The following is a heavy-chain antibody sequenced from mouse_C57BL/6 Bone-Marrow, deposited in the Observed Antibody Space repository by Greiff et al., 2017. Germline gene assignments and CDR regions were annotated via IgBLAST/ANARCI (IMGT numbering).Heavy chain of an antibody. D-gene: IGHD4-1*01. CDR3: ARRTGSWFAY. CDR1: GYTFTSYW. CDR2: IDPSDSYT. J-gene: IGHJ3*01. Sequence: QVQLQQSGAELVMPGASVKLSCKASGYTFTSYWMHWVKQRPGQGLEWIGEIDPSDSYTNYNQKFKGKSPLTVDKSSSTAYMQLSSLTSEDSAVYYCARRTGSWFAYWGQGTLVTVSA. V-gene: IGHV1-69*01.